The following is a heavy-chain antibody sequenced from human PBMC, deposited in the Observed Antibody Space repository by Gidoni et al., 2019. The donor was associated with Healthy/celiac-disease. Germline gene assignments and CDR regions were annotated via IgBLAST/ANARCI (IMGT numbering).Heavy chain of an antibody. Sequence: LEWVSVIYSGGSTYYAYSVKGRFTISRDNSKNTLYLQMNSLRAEDTAVYYCARGPYCSSTSCYYYYYYMDVWGKGTTVTVSS. D-gene: IGHD2-2*01. J-gene: IGHJ6*03. CDR3: ARGPYCSSTSCYYYYYYMDV. V-gene: IGHV3-66*01. CDR2: IYSGGST.